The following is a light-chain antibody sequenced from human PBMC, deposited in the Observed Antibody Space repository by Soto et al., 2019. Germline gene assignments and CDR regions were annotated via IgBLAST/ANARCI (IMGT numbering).Light chain of an antibody. Sequence: EIVLTQSPATLSLSPGERATLSCRASQSVSSYLAWYQQKPGQAPRLLIYDASNRATGIPARFSGSGSGTDFTLTISSLEPEDFAVDYCQQRSNCRTFGPVNKVDIK. CDR2: DAS. CDR3: QQRSNCRT. V-gene: IGKV3-11*01. J-gene: IGKJ3*01. CDR1: QSVSSY.